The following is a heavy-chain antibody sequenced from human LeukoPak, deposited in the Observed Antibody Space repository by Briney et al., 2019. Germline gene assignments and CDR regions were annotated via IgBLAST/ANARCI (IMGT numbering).Heavy chain of an antibody. Sequence: GGSLRLSCAVSGFAVSTNFMSWVRQAPGKGLECVSLIYTGGSTYSADSVKGRFTISRDNSKNTQYLQMNSLRAEDTAVYYCARVHDFWSGSRRDDALDIWGQGTLVTVSS. V-gene: IGHV3-53*01. J-gene: IGHJ3*02. CDR2: IYTGGST. D-gene: IGHD3-3*01. CDR1: GFAVSTNF. CDR3: ARVHDFWSGSRRDDALDI.